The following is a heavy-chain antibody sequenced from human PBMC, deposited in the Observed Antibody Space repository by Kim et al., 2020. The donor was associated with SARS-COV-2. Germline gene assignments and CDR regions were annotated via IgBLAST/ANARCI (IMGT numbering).Heavy chain of an antibody. Sequence: GGSLRLSCAASGFTFSSYAMSWVRQAPGKGLEWVSAISGSGGSTYYADSVKGRFTISRDNSKNTLYLQMNSLRAEDTAVYYCAKVGDYYDSSGYYPSWFDPWGQGTLVTVSS. V-gene: IGHV3-23*01. CDR3: AKVGDYYDSSGYYPSWFDP. CDR2: ISGSGGST. CDR1: GFTFSSYA. D-gene: IGHD3-22*01. J-gene: IGHJ5*02.